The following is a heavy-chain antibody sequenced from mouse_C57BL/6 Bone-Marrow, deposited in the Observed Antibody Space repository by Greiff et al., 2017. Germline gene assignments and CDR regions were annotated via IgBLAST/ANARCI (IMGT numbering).Heavy chain of an antibody. D-gene: IGHD1-1*01. V-gene: IGHV1-81*01. CDR2: IYPRSGNT. CDR1: GYTFTSYG. J-gene: IGHJ4*01. CDR3: AREGTTVVAKGAMDY. Sequence: QVQLQQSGAELARPGASVKLSCKASGYTFTSYGISWVKQRTGQGLEWIGEIYPRSGNTYYTEKFKGTATLTADKSSSTAYMELRSLTSEDSAVYFCAREGTTVVAKGAMDYWGQGTSVTVAS.